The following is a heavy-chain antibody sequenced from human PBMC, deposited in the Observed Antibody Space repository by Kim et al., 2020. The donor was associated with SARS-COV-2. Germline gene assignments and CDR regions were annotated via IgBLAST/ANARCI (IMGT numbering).Heavy chain of an antibody. CDR1: GFTFSNDG. CDR2: IMDSAGST. Sequence: GGSLRLSCTASGFTFSNDGMSWVRQAPGKGLEWVASIMDSAGSTSYHDSVKGRCGISRANAVTKLYLDMQNISADDTDTSFYYSPTARSNYRLFDN. CDR3: YSPTARSNYRLFDN. V-gene: IGHV3-23*01. D-gene: IGHD3-10*01. J-gene: IGHJ5*01.